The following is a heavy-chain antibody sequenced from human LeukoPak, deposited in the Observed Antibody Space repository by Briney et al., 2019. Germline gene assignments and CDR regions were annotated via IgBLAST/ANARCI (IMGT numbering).Heavy chain of an antibody. CDR2: ISYDGRQT. CDR1: GFTFSSYG. CDR3: AKDFNTVTTLDS. V-gene: IGHV3-30*18. Sequence: PGGSLRLSCAAPGFTFSSYGMHWVRQAPGKGLEWVAVISYDGRQTYYADSVKGRFTISRDNSKSTVYLQMNSLTTDDTPVYTCAKDFNTVTTLDSRGQGTLVTVSS. J-gene: IGHJ4*02. D-gene: IGHD4-17*01.